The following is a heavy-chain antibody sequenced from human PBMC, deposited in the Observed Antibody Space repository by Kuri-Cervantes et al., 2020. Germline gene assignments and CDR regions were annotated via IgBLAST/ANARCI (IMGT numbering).Heavy chain of an antibody. CDR2: ISGSGGST. CDR3: AKEGGYGDYVDY. J-gene: IGHJ4*02. Sequence: GESLKISCAASGFTFDDYAMHWVRQAPGKGLEWVSAISGSGGSTYYADSVKGRFTISRDNSKNTLYLQMNSLRAEDTAVYYCAKEGGYGDYVDYWGQGTLVTVSS. D-gene: IGHD4-17*01. V-gene: IGHV3-23*01. CDR1: GFTFDDYA.